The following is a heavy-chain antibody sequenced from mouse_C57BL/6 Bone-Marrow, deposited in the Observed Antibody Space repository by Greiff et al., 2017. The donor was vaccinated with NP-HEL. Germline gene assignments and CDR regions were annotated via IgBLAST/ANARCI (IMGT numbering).Heavy chain of an antibody. CDR1: GFTFSSYA. CDR3: ARCLYYYGSRDYAMDY. V-gene: IGHV5-4*03. J-gene: IGHJ4*01. CDR2: ISDGGSYT. Sequence: EVKVVESGGGLVKPGGSLKLSCAASGFTFSSYAMSWVRQTPEKRLEWVATISDGGSYTYYPDNVKGRFTISRDNAKNNLYLQMSHLKSEDTAMYYCARCLYYYGSRDYAMDYWGQGTSVTVSS. D-gene: IGHD1-1*01.